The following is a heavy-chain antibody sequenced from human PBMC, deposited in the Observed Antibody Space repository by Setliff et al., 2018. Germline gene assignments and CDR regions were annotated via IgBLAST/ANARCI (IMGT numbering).Heavy chain of an antibody. J-gene: IGHJ4*02. CDR3: GRAGVAAADRKGLLDY. CDR1: GYTFTNYG. V-gene: IGHV1-18*01. D-gene: IGHD6-13*01. Sequence: ASVKVSCKASGYTFTNYGITWVRQAPGQGLEWMGWIFPKTGNTNYAHKLQGRVTMTSDTSTSTVYLDLSGLTSEDTAVYYCGRAGVAAADRKGLLDYWGQGTLVTVSS. CDR2: IFPKTGNT.